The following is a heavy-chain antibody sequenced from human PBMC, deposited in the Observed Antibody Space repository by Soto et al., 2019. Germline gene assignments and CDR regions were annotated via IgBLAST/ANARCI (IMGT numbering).Heavy chain of an antibody. CDR1: EFTFSNYG. V-gene: IGHV3-33*01. Sequence: QVQLVESGGGVVQPGRSLRLSCAASEFTFSNYGMHWVRQAPGKGLEWVAVILNDGSNRYHADSVKDRFTISRDNSKNTXYLQXNSXRAEDTAVYYCARDDEYSGNGMDVWGQGTTVTVS. J-gene: IGHJ6*02. CDR2: ILNDGSNR. D-gene: IGHD3-10*01. CDR3: ARDDEYSGNGMDV.